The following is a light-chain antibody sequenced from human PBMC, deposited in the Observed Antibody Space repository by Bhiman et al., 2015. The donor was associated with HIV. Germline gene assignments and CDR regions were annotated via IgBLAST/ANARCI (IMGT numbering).Light chain of an antibody. CDR1: KLGDKY. J-gene: IGLJ1*01. CDR2: QDT. V-gene: IGLV3-1*01. Sequence: SYELTQPPSVSVSPRQTASITCSGDKLGDKYVCWYQQKPGQSPVLVIYQDTKRPSGIPDRFSGSNSGNTATLTISGTQPMDEGDYYCQAWDNYGYVFGGGTKVTVL. CDR3: QAWDNYGYV.